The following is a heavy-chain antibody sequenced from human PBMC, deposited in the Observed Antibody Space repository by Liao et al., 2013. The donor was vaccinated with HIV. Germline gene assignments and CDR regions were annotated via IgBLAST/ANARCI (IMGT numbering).Heavy chain of an antibody. CDR1: GGSISSYY. Sequence: QLQLQESGSGLVKPSETLSLTCTVSGGSISSYYWSWIRQPPGKGLEWIGYIYYSGSTNYNPSLKSRVTISVDTSKNQLSLKLTSVTAADTAVYYCAREGPYWSNAFDIWGQGTMVTVSS. CDR2: IYYSGST. D-gene: IGHD2-15*01. V-gene: IGHV4-59*01. CDR3: AREGPYWSNAFDI. J-gene: IGHJ3*02.